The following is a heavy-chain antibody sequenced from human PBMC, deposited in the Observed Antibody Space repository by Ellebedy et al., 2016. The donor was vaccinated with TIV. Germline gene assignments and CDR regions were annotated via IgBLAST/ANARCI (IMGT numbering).Heavy chain of an antibody. Sequence: MPGGSLRLSCTVSGGSISSSNYYWGWIRQPPGKGLEWIGSIYYSGSTYYNPSLKSRVTISVDTSKNQFSLKLSSVTAADTAVYYCASHMVRESTWFDPWGQGTLVTVSS. CDR3: ASHMVRESTWFDP. D-gene: IGHD3-10*01. V-gene: IGHV4-39*01. CDR2: IYYSGST. J-gene: IGHJ5*02. CDR1: GGSISSSNYY.